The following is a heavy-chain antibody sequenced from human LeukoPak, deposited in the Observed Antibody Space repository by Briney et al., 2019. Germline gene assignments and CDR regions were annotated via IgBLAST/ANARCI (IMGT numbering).Heavy chain of an antibody. CDR3: ARDLAMYSPDLDY. V-gene: IGHV1-2*02. CDR1: GYTFTNYG. Sequence: GASVKVSCKASGYTFTNYGISWVRQARGQRLEWMGWINPKTGVTKYAQNFQGRVTMTRDTSINTAYMEVSRLRSDDTAVFYCARDLAMYSPDLDYWGQGTLVTVSS. D-gene: IGHD1-26*01. J-gene: IGHJ4*02. CDR2: INPKTGVT.